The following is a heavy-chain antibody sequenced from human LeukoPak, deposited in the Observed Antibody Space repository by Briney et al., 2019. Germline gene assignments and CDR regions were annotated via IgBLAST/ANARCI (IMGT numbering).Heavy chain of an antibody. J-gene: IGHJ4*02. V-gene: IGHV1-46*01. D-gene: IGHD3-22*01. CDR2: INPSGGST. CDR1: GYTFTSYY. CDR3: ARVNDDDSSGYYYVDY. Sequence: GASVKVSCKASGYTFTSYYMHWVRQAPGQGLEWMGIINPSGGSTSYAQKFQGRVTMTRDTSTSTVYMELSSLRSEDTAVYYYARVNDDDSSGYYYVDYWGQGTLVTVSS.